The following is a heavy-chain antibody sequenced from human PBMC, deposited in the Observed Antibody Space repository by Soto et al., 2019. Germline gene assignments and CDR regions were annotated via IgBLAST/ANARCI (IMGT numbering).Heavy chain of an antibody. J-gene: IGHJ6*02. Sequence: SVKVSCKASGGTFSSYAISWVRQAPGQGLEWMGGIIPIFGTPNYAQNVQGRVTITADESTSTAYMELSSLRSEDTAVYYCARGGRYCSGTSCSYGMDVWGQGTTVTVSS. V-gene: IGHV1-69*13. CDR3: ARGGRYCSGTSCSYGMDV. CDR2: IIPIFGTP. CDR1: GGTFSSYA. D-gene: IGHD2-2*01.